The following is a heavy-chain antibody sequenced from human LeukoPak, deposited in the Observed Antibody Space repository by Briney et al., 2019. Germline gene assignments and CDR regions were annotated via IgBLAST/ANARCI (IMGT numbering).Heavy chain of an antibody. CDR3: VRARGCSNCLLTDGFDS. CDR2: ISYLDGDT. J-gene: IGHJ3*01. Sequence: GASLTLSCRVSGRLFSSYYIVWVRQAPGKGLEWLGWISYLDGDTNVAENLQGRVTLTTDTSTSTAYMELRSLKSDDTAVYYCVRARGCSNCLLTDGFDSWGQGTKVTVSS. D-gene: IGHD6-13*01. V-gene: IGHV1-18*01. CDR1: GRLFSSYY.